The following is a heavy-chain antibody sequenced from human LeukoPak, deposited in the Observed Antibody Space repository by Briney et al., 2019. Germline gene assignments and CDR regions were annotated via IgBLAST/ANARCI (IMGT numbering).Heavy chain of an antibody. CDR2: ISSSSSYI. J-gene: IGHJ4*02. D-gene: IGHD2-2*01. Sequence: GGSLRLSCAASGFTFSSYSMNWVRQAPGKGLEWVSSISSSSSYIYYADSVKGRFTISRDNAKNSLYLQMNSLRAEDTAVYYCARDGWVVPGLSDYWGQGTLVTASS. CDR1: GFTFSSYS. CDR3: ARDGWVVPGLSDY. V-gene: IGHV3-21*01.